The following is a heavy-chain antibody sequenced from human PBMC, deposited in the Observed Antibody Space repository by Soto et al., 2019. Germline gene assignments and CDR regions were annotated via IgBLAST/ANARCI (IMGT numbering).Heavy chain of an antibody. V-gene: IGHV3-23*01. D-gene: IGHD6-6*01. CDR2: ISGSGGST. CDR3: AKDSHSSSSGLYYYYGMDV. J-gene: IGHJ6*02. CDR1: GFTFSSYA. Sequence: PGGSLRLSCAASGFTFSSYAMSWVRQAPGKGLEWVSAISGSGGSTYYADSVKGRFTISRDNSKNTLYLQMNSLRAEDTAVYYCAKDSHSSSSGLYYYYGMDVWGQGTTVTVSS.